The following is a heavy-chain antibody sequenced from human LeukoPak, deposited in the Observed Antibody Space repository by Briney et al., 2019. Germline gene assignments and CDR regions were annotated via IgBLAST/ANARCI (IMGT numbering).Heavy chain of an antibody. V-gene: IGHV1-8*03. J-gene: IGHJ6*03. CDR3: ARSASWYDILTGYYSHYYYYHYMDV. CDR1: GYTFTSYD. D-gene: IGHD3-9*01. Sequence: ASVKVSCKASGYTFTSYDINWVRQATGQGLEWMGWMNPNSGNTGYAQKFQGRVTITRNTSISTAYMELSSLRSEDTAVYYCARSASWYDILTGYYSHYYYYHYMDVWGKGTTVTVSS. CDR2: MNPNSGNT.